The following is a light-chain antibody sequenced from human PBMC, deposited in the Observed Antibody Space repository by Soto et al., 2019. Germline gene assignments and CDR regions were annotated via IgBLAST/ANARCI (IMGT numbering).Light chain of an antibody. CDR3: QQLNSYPIT. CDR1: QGLSSD. Sequence: DIQLTQSPSFLSASVGDRVTITCRASQGLSSDLAWYQQKPGKAPKLLIYAASTLQSGVPSRFSGSGSGTEFTLTISSQQPEDFATYYCQQLNSYPITFGQGTRLEIK. CDR2: AAS. V-gene: IGKV1-9*01. J-gene: IGKJ5*01.